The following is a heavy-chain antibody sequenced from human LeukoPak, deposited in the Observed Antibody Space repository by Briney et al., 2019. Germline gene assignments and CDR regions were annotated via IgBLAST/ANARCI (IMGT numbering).Heavy chain of an antibody. CDR3: TRENWYIDY. CDR2: IKQDGSEK. V-gene: IGHV3-7*01. Sequence: GGSLRLSWAAAGFTFINYWMSWVRPAPGKGLEWVANIKQDGSEKYYVDSVKDRFTISRDNAKNSLYLQMNSLRAEDAAVYYCTRENWYIDYWGQGNLVTVSS. J-gene: IGHJ4*02. CDR1: GFTFINYW.